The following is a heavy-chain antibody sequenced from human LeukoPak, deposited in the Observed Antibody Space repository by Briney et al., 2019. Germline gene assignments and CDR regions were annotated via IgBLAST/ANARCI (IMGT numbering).Heavy chain of an antibody. D-gene: IGHD4-23*01. CDR2: IASDGSST. J-gene: IGHJ4*02. CDR1: GFTFSSYA. Sequence: SGGSLRLSCAASGFTFSSYAMSWVRQAPGKGLVWVSRIASDGSSTTYADSVKGRFSISRDNAKNTLYLQMNSLRVEGTAVYYCARGRPHGNDYWGQGTLVTVSS. V-gene: IGHV3-74*01. CDR3: ARGRPHGNDY.